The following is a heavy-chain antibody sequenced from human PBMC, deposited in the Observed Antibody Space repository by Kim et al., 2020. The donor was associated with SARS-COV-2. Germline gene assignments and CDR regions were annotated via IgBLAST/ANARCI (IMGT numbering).Heavy chain of an antibody. CDR2: ISSSGSTI. D-gene: IGHD3-10*01. V-gene: IGHV3-48*03. CDR1: GFTFSSYE. Sequence: GGSLRLSCAASGFTFSSYEMNWVRQAPGKGLEWVSYISSSGSTIYYADSVKGRFTISRDNAKNSLYLQMNSLRAEDTAVYYCARDRRVRGVIVQFDYWGQGTLVTVSS. J-gene: IGHJ4*02. CDR3: ARDRRVRGVIVQFDY.